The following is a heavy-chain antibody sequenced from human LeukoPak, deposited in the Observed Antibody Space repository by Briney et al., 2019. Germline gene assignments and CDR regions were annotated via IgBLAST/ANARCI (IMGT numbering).Heavy chain of an antibody. V-gene: IGHV3-53*01. CDR1: GFTVSSSY. Sequence: GGSLRLSCAASGFTVSSSYMSWVRQAPGKGLEWVSDIYSGGSGSTYYADSVKGRFTISRDNSKNTLNLQMNSLRAEDTAVYYCAHRKATSWAHDYWGQGTLVTVSS. CDR3: AHRKATSWAHDY. CDR2: IYSGGSGST. D-gene: IGHD2-2*01. J-gene: IGHJ4*02.